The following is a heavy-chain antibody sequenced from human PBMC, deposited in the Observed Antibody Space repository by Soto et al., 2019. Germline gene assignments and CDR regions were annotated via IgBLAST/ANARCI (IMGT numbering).Heavy chain of an antibody. CDR1: GGSISNSNYY. J-gene: IGHJ4*02. D-gene: IGHD2-15*01. CDR2: IHDTGDT. V-gene: IGHV4-39*01. Sequence: SETLSLSCTVSGGSISNSNYYWGWIRQPPGKGLEWIGSIHDTGDTYYSSSLRSRVTISVDTSKNQFSVNLASVTAADTAVYFCASHHHSCSGGTCYRTFADFWGQGALVTVSS. CDR3: ASHHHSCSGGTCYRTFADF.